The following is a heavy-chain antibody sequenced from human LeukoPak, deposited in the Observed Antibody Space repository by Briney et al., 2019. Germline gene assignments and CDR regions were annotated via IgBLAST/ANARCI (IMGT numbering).Heavy chain of an antibody. CDR3: ASLYSGSYDAGSDY. CDR2: INHSGST. J-gene: IGHJ4*02. V-gene: IGHV4-34*01. CDR1: XGXFSXYY. D-gene: IGHD1-26*01. Sequence: XXXTXXVXXGXFSXYYWSWIRQPPGKGLEWIGEINHSGSTNYNPSLKSRVTISVDTSKNQFSLKLSSVTAADTAVYYCASLYSGSYDAGSDYWGQGTLVTVSS.